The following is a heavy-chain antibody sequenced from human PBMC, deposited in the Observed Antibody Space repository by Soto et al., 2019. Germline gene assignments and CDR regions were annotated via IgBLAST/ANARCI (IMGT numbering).Heavy chain of an antibody. CDR3: ARSPYSMSSITYFDP. V-gene: IGHV4-4*02. Sequence: SETLSLTCAVSGASIGTNNWWSWVRQPPGKGLEWIGEVYHSGTTNCNPSLKSRVTISIDKSKNQFSLTLTSMTAADTALYYCARSPYSMSSITYFDPWGQGTLVTVSS. CDR1: GASIGTNNW. D-gene: IGHD6-6*01. J-gene: IGHJ5*02. CDR2: VYHSGTT.